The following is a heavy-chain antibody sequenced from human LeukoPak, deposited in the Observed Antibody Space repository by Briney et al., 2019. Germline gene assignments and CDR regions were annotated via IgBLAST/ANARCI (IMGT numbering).Heavy chain of an antibody. CDR3: ARDLEG. D-gene: IGHD3-3*01. CDR1: GGSISSGGYS. V-gene: IGHV4-30-2*01. Sequence: PSETLSLTCAVSGGSISSGGYSWSWLRQPPGKGLEWIGYIYHSGSTYYNPSLKSRVTISVDRSKNQFSLKLSSVAAADTAVYYCARDLEGWGQGTLVTVSS. J-gene: IGHJ4*02. CDR2: IYHSGST.